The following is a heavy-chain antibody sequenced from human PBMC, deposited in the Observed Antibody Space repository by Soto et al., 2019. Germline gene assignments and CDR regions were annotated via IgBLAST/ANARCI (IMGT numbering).Heavy chain of an antibody. V-gene: IGHV1-18*04. D-gene: IGHD3-3*01. Sequence: ASVKVSCKASGYTFTSYGISWVRQAPGQGLEWMGWISAYNGNTNYAQKLQGRVTMTTDTSTSTAYMELRSLRSDDTAVYYCARDVLYYDFWSGYYTDPNYYYYYGMDVWGKGTTVTVSS. J-gene: IGHJ6*04. CDR2: ISAYNGNT. CDR3: ARDVLYYDFWSGYYTDPNYYYYYGMDV. CDR1: GYTFTSYG.